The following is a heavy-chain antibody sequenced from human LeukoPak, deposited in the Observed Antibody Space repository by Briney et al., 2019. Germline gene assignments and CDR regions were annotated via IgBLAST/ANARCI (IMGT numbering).Heavy chain of an antibody. CDR3: AMHGTYSPVDTAMWGYYYYYGMDV. V-gene: IGHV5-51*06. D-gene: IGHD5-18*01. J-gene: IGHJ6*02. CDR1: GYSFTSYW. Sequence: GESLKISFKGSGYSFTSYWIGWGRPMSGKGLEGMGIIYSGESDTRYTPSFQGHGTISADKSISTPYLQSSRLNASDTSMYYCAMHGTYSPVDTAMWGYYYYYGMDVWGQGTTVTVSS. CDR2: IYSGESDT.